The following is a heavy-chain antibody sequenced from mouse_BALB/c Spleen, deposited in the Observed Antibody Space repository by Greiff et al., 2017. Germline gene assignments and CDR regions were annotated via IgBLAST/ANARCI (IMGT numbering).Heavy chain of an antibody. D-gene: IGHD2-10*01. CDR2: IWAGGST. J-gene: IGHJ4*01. CDR3: ARAYYGNYYYAMDY. Sequence: VQLQESGPGLVAPSQSLSITCTVSGFSLTSYGVHWVRQPPGKGLEWLGVIWAGGSTNYNSALMSRLSISKDNSKSQVFLKMNSLQTDDTAMYYCARAYYGNYYYAMDYWGQGTSVTVSS. CDR1: GFSLTSYG. V-gene: IGHV2-9*02.